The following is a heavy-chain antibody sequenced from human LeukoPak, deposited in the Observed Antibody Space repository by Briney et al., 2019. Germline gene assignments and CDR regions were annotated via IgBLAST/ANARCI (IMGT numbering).Heavy chain of an antibody. V-gene: IGHV3-23*01. CDR2: ISGDGGST. CDR3: AKGSGINHYHWIDP. Sequence: GGSLRLSCAASGFTFSSFGMNWVRQAPGKGLEWVSGISGDGGSTYYADSVKGRFTISRDNSKNTLYLQLDSLRAEDTALYCCAKGSGINHYHWIDPWGQGTLVTVSS. J-gene: IGHJ5*02. D-gene: IGHD1-14*01. CDR1: GFTFSSFG.